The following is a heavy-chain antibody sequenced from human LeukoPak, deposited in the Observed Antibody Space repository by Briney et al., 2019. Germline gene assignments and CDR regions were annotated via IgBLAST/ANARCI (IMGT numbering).Heavy chain of an antibody. CDR1: GGSISTSNYY. CDR2: IFYSGST. J-gene: IGHJ4*02. D-gene: IGHD6-13*01. V-gene: IGHV4-39*07. CDR3: ARGTTGYSSRFGFDY. Sequence: SETLSLTCTVSGGSISTSNYYWGWIRQPPGKGLEWIGNIFYSGSTYYSPSLKSRVTISLDTSRNQFSLKLSSVTAADTAVYYCARGTTGYSSRFGFDYWGQGTLVTVSS.